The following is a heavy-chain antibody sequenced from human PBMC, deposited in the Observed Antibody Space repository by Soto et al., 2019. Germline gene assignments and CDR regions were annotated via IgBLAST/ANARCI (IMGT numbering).Heavy chain of an antibody. D-gene: IGHD3-22*01. Sequence: QVQLVESGGGVVQPGRSLRLSCAASGFSFSTYDMHWVRQAPGKGPEWVAVIAYDGKDKHYADSVKGRFTISRDNSKNTLYVHMNSLRAEDTSVYYCARNSSGRYFDLWGRGTLVTVSS. J-gene: IGHJ2*01. CDR3: ARNSSGRYFDL. V-gene: IGHV3-30*04. CDR2: IAYDGKDK. CDR1: GFSFSTYD.